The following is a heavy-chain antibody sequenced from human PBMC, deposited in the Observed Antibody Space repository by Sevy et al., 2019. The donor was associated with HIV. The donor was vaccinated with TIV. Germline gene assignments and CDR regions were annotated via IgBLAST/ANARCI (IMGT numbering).Heavy chain of an antibody. Sequence: GGSLRLSCAASGFTVSGNYMSWVRQAPGKGLGWVSVIYSDGDTDYADSVKGRFTLSRDISKNTRYLQMNSLRAEDTAVYYCARGAAAYAFNIWGQGTMVTVSS. V-gene: IGHV3-53*01. D-gene: IGHD6-13*01. CDR3: ARGAAAYAFNI. CDR1: GFTVSGNY. J-gene: IGHJ3*02. CDR2: IYSDGDT.